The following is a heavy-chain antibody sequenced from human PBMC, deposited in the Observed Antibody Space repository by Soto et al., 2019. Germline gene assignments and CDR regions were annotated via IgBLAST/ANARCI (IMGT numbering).Heavy chain of an antibody. D-gene: IGHD2-2*01. CDR1: GFTFSSYA. CDR2: ISGSGGST. Sequence: GGSLRLSCAASGFTFSSYAMSWVRQAPGKGLEWVSAISGSGGSTYYADSVKGRFTISRDNSKNTLYLQMNSLRAEDTAVSYCAKFLLGYCSSTSCYASGGPFAYWGQGTLGTVSS. CDR3: AKFLLGYCSSTSCYASGGPFAY. J-gene: IGHJ4*02. V-gene: IGHV3-23*01.